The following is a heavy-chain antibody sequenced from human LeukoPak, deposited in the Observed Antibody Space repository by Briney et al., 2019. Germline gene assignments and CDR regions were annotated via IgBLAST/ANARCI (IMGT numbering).Heavy chain of an antibody. CDR3: ARDRAVIRYFDY. CDR1: GFIFSSYE. Sequence: GGSLRLSCAASGFIFSSYEMSWVRQAPGKGLEWVSYISSSGRTMYYADSVKGRFTVSRDNAKNSLYLQMNSLRAEDTAIYYCARDRAVIRYFDYWGQGTLVTVSS. D-gene: IGHD6-19*01. J-gene: IGHJ4*02. CDR2: ISSSGRTM. V-gene: IGHV3-48*03.